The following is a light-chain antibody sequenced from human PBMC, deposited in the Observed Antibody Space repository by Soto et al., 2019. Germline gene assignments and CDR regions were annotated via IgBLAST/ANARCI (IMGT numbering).Light chain of an antibody. J-gene: IGKJ4*01. CDR1: QSVSNNY. CDR2: GAS. Sequence: EIVLTQSPGTLSLSPGERATLSCRASQSVSNNYLAWYQQKRGQAPRLLVYGASTRATGIPDRFSGSGSGTDFTLTISRLEPEDFEVYYCQQYGRSLTFGGGTKVEIK. V-gene: IGKV3-20*01. CDR3: QQYGRSLT.